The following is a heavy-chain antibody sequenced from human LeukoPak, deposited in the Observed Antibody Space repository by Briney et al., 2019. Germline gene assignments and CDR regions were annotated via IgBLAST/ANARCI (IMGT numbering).Heavy chain of an antibody. CDR1: GYSFTSYW. V-gene: IGHV5-51*01. CDR2: IYPGDSDT. J-gene: IGHJ4*02. Sequence: GESLKISCKGSGYSFTSYWIGWVRQMPGKGLEWMGIIYPGDSDTRYSPSFQGQVTISADKSISTAYLQWSSLKASDTAMYYCARVFLNNWNDWAYFDYWGQGTLVTVSS. CDR3: ARVFLNNWNDWAYFDY. D-gene: IGHD1-20*01.